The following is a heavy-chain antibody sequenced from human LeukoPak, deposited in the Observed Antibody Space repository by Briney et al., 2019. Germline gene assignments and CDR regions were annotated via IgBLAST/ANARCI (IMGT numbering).Heavy chain of an antibody. J-gene: IGHJ4*02. D-gene: IGHD1-26*01. Sequence: ASVKVSCKASGGTFNSYAISWVRQAPGQGLEWMGGIIPIFGTANYAQKFQGRVTITADESTSTAYMELSSLRSEDTAVYYCASSIVGATTGAFDYWGQGTLVTVSS. CDR2: IIPIFGTA. V-gene: IGHV1-69*13. CDR3: ASSIVGATTGAFDY. CDR1: GGTFNSYA.